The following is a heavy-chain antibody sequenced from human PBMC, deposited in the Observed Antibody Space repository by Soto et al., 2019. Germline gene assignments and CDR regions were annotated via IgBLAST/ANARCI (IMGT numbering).Heavy chain of an antibody. CDR2: IKSKTDGGTT. CDR1: GFTFSNAW. CDR3: TTPGEVPAAMKYYYYYYYMDV. D-gene: IGHD2-2*01. J-gene: IGHJ6*03. Sequence: GGSLRLSCAASGFTFSNAWMSWVRQAPGKGLEWVGRIKSKTDGGTTDYAAPVKGRFTISRDDSKNTLYLQMNSLKTEDTAVYYCTTPGEVPAAMKYYYYYYYMDVWGKGTTVTVSS. V-gene: IGHV3-15*01.